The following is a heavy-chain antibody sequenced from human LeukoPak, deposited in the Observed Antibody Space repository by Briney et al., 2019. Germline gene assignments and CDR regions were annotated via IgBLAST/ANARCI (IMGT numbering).Heavy chain of an antibody. D-gene: IGHD3-10*01. CDR1: GFSFSGYW. V-gene: IGHV3-7*03. CDR2: IKQDGSVT. Sequence: GGSLRLSCAASGFSFSGYWMSWARQAPGKGLEWVANIKQDGSVTQYVDSVKGRFTISRDNSKNTLYLQMNSLRAEDTAVYYCASHAMVRGVIITDFDYWGQGTLVTVSS. CDR3: ASHAMVRGVIITDFDY. J-gene: IGHJ4*02.